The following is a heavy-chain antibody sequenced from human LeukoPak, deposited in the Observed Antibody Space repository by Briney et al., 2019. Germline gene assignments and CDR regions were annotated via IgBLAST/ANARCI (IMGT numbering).Heavy chain of an antibody. Sequence: GGSLRLSCAASGFTFSSYGMHWVRQAPGKGLEWVAVIWYDGSNKYYADSVKGRFTISRDNSKNTLYLQMNSLRAEDTAVYYCASPLDYPEGRPYYYYGMDVWGQGTTVTVSS. CDR2: IWYDGSNK. CDR1: GFTFSSYG. V-gene: IGHV3-33*01. CDR3: ASPLDYPEGRPYYYYGMDV. J-gene: IGHJ6*02. D-gene: IGHD4-11*01.